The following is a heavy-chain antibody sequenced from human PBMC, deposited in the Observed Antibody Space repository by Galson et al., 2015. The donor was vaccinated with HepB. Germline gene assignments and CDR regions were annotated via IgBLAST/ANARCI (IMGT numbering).Heavy chain of an antibody. D-gene: IGHD3-22*01. CDR1: GYTFTSYG. J-gene: IGHJ6*03. CDR2: ISAYNGNT. Sequence: SVKVSCKASGYTFTSYGISWVRQAPGQGLEWMGWISAYNGNTKYAQKLQGRVTMTTDKSTSTAYMELRSLRSDDTAVYYCARDAVTMIGYYYYYYMDAWGKGTTVTVSS. CDR3: ARDAVTMIGYYYYYYMDA. V-gene: IGHV1-18*01.